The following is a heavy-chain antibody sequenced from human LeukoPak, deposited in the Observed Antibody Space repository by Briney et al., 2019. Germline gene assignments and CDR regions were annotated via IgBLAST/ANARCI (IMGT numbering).Heavy chain of an antibody. D-gene: IGHD6-19*01. CDR2: IYYSGST. CDR3: ARTIAVTSTPVWFDP. Sequence: SETLSLTCTVSGGSISSGGYYWSWIRQHPGKGLEWIGYIYYSGSTYYNPSLKSRVTISVDTSKSQFSLMLSSVTAADTAVYYCARTIAVTSTPVWFDPWGQGTLVPVSS. V-gene: IGHV4-31*03. J-gene: IGHJ5*02. CDR1: GGSISSGGYY.